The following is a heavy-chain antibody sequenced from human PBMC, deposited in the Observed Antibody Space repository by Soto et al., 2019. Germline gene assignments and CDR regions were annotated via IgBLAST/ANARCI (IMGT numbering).Heavy chain of an antibody. V-gene: IGHV3-30*18. CDR1: GFTFSNIG. J-gene: IGHJ4*02. D-gene: IGHD2-21*01. CDR2: ISAGGNTK. Sequence: QVQLVESGGGVVQPGTSLRLACAASGFTFSNIGMQWVRQAPGKGLEWVAVISAGGNTKYYADSVKGRFTISRDNSKNTLFLLMNSLRTEDTAVYYCAKESGGERYAAYFDLWGQGTLVTVSA. CDR3: AKESGGERYAAYFDL.